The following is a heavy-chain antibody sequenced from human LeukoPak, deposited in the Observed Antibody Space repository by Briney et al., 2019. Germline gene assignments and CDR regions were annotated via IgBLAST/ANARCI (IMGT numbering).Heavy chain of an antibody. CDR2: ISAYNGNT. V-gene: IGHV1-18*01. Sequence: ASVKVSCKASGYTFTSYGISWVRQAPGQGLEWVGWISAYNGNTNYAQKLQGRVTMTTDTSTSTAYMELRSLRSDDAAVYYCATSQTREPWGFFDFWGQGTLVTVSS. CDR3: ATSQTREPWGFFDF. D-gene: IGHD3-16*01. J-gene: IGHJ4*02. CDR1: GYTFTSYG.